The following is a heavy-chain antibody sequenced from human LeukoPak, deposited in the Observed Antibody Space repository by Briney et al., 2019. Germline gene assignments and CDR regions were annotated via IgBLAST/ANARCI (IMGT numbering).Heavy chain of an antibody. J-gene: IGHJ4*02. V-gene: IGHV1-18*04. Sequence: ASVKVSCKASGYTFTGYYMHWVRQAPGQGLEWMGWISAYNGNTNYAQKLQGRVTMTTDTSTSTAYMELRSLRSDDTAVYYCAREWEGELLFRHWGQGTLVTVSS. D-gene: IGHD1-26*01. CDR1: GYTFTGYY. CDR3: AREWEGELLFRH. CDR2: ISAYNGNT.